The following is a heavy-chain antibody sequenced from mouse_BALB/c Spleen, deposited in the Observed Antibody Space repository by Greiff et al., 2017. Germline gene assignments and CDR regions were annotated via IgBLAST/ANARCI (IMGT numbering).Heavy chain of an antibody. J-gene: IGHJ2*01. CDR1: GFTFSSFG. CDR2: ISSGSSTI. Sequence: EVQVVESGGGLVQPGGSRKLSCAASGFTFSSFGMHWVRQAPEKGLEWVAYISSGSSTIYYADTVKGRFTISRDNPKNTLFLQMTSLRSEDTAMYYCARDGSSYRGYFDYWGQGTTLTVSS. D-gene: IGHD1-1*01. CDR3: ARDGSSYRGYFDY. V-gene: IGHV5-17*02.